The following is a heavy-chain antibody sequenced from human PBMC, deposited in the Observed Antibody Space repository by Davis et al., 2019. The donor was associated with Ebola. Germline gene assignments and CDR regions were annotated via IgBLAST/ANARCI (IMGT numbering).Heavy chain of an antibody. CDR1: GFTVSSNY. J-gene: IGHJ6*02. Sequence: GESLKISCAASGFTVSSNYMSWVRQAPGKGLEWVSVIYSGGSTYYADSVKGRFTISRHNSKNSLYLQMNSLRAEDTALYYCAKDSSSSHYYYYGMDVWGQGTTVTVSS. D-gene: IGHD6-6*01. V-gene: IGHV3-53*04. CDR2: IYSGGST. CDR3: AKDSSSSHYYYYGMDV.